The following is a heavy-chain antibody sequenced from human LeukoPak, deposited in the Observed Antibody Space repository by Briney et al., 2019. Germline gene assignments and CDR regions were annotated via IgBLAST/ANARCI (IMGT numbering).Heavy chain of an antibody. CDR2: IYENGGTT. CDR3: AKDPSGDFPNWFDP. D-gene: IGHD3-10*01. Sequence: GGSLRLSCVGSGFTFRSHAMSWVRQAPEKGLEFVSGIYENGGTTYYADSVKGRFSISRDNSKNTLYLQMDSLRGEDTAVYYCAKDPSGDFPNWFDPWGQGTLVTVSS. J-gene: IGHJ5*02. V-gene: IGHV3-23*01. CDR1: GFTFRSHA.